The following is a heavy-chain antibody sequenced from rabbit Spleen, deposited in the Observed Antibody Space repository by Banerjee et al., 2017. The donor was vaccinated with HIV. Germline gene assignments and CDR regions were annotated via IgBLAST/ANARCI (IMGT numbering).Heavy chain of an antibody. J-gene: IGHJ6*01. CDR1: GFSFSYSDY. V-gene: IGHV1S40*01. D-gene: IGHD8-1*01. CDR2: IAGSSSTFT. Sequence: QSLEESGGDLVKPGASLTLTCTASGFSFSYSDYMCWVRQPPGKGLEWISCIAGSSSTFTYSATWAQGRFTCSKTSSTTVTLQMTSLTVADTATYFCARDTGSSFSSYGMDLWGPGTLVTVS. CDR3: ARDTGSSFSSYGMDL.